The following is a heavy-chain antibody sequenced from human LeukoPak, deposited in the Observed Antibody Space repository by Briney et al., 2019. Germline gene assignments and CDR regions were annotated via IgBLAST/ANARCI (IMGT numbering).Heavy chain of an antibody. V-gene: IGHV5-51*01. D-gene: IGHD3-22*01. CDR2: IYPGDSDT. J-gene: IGHJ3*02. CDR3: ARQRDSSGYLHAFDI. CDR1: GYSFTSYW. Sequence: HGESLKISCKGSGYSFTSYWIGWVRQMPGKGLEWMGIIYPGDSDTRYSPSFQGQVTISADKSISTAYLQWSSLKASDTAMYYCARQRDSSGYLHAFDIWGQGTMVTVSS.